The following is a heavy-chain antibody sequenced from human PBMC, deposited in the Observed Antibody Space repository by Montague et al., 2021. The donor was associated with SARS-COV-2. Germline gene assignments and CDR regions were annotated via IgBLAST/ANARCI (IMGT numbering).Heavy chain of an antibody. D-gene: IGHD3-9*01. CDR3: ARLGLRYFDWLLLGEGYFDY. V-gene: IGHV4-34*01. CDR1: GGSFSGYY. J-gene: IGHJ4*02. CDR2: INHSGST. Sequence: SETLSLTCAVYGGSFSGYYWSWIRQPPGKGLEWIGEINHSGSTNYNPSLKSRVTISVDTSKNQFSLKLSSVTAADTAMYYCARLGLRYFDWLLLGEGYFDYWGQGTLVTVSS.